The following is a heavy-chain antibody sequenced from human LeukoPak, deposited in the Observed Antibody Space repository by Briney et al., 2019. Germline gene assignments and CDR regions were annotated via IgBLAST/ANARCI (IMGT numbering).Heavy chain of an antibody. V-gene: IGHV4-59*01. CDR1: DHSISRDF. J-gene: IGHJ4*02. CDR3: ARLPDVSGWPFDY. Sequence: PSQTLSLTCTAADHSISRDFWASIRHHPRNGMEWFGYIRYSGRTEYNPSLKSRVTISIQASKKKFSLKLTSVTAADTAIYYCARLPDVSGWPFDYWGQGILVSVSS. D-gene: IGHD6-25*01. CDR2: IRYSGRT.